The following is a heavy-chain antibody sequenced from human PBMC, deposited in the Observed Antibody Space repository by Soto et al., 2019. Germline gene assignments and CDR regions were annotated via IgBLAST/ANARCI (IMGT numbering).Heavy chain of an antibody. V-gene: IGHV1-18*01. CDR1: GYTFTSYG. J-gene: IGHJ4*02. D-gene: IGHD3-22*01. CDR2: ISAYNGNT. Sequence: ASVKVSCKASGYTFTSYGISWVRQAPGQGLEWMGWISAYNGNTNYAQKLQGRVTMTTDTATSTAYMELRSLRSDETAVYYCAGERGGQYYYDSSGYYSDDWGQGTLVTVSS. CDR3: AGERGGQYYYDSSGYYSDD.